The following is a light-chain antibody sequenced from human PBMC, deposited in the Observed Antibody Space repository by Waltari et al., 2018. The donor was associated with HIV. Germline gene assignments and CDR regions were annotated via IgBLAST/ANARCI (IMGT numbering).Light chain of an antibody. J-gene: IGKJ1*01. V-gene: IGKV1-39*01. Sequence: DIQMTQSPSSLSASVGDRVTITCRASQSISSHLNGYQHKPGKAPELLIYAVFNLQSGVPSRFSGSKSGTDVTLTISSLQPEDFATYFCQQSYSLPTFGQGTKVAIK. CDR1: QSISSH. CDR3: QQSYSLPT. CDR2: AVF.